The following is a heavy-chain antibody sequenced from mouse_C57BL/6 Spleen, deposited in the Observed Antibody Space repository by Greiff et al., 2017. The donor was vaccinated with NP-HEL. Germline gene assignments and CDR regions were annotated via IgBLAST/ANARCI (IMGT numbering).Heavy chain of an antibody. V-gene: IGHV1-15*01. CDR3: TRFTGYDDY. J-gene: IGHJ2*01. D-gene: IGHD2-3*01. CDR2: IDPETGGT. CDR1: GYTFTDYE. Sequence: QVQLQQSGAELVRPGASVTLSCKASGYTFTDYEMHWVKQTPVHGLEWIGAIDPETGGTAYNQKFKGKAILTADKSSSTAYMELRSLTSEDSAVYYCTRFTGYDDYWGQGTTLTVSS.